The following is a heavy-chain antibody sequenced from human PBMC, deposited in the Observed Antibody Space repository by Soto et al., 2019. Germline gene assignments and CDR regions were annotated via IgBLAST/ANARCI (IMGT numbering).Heavy chain of an antibody. D-gene: IGHD1-26*01. J-gene: IGHJ4*02. CDR1: GGSISSGGYS. CDR3: SSVPLL. Sequence: QLQLQESGSGLVKPSQTLSLTCAVSGGSISSGGYSWSWIRQPPGKGLEWIGYIYHSGSTYYNPSLKRRVTISVDWSKNQFSLKLTSVTAADTAASYCSSVPLLWGQGTLVTVSS. V-gene: IGHV4-30-2*01. CDR2: IYHSGST.